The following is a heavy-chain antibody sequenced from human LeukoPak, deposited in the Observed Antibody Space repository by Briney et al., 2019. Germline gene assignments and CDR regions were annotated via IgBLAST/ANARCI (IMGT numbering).Heavy chain of an antibody. CDR3: TRDSGSYADY. J-gene: IGHJ4*02. Sequence: ASVKVSCKPSRYTFTSYFIHCVLRSPGQGLKWMGMINPSGGSTSYAQKFQGRVTITRDTSTSTVYMELSSPRSQDTTLYYITRDSGSYADYWGQGTLVTVYS. CDR2: INPSGGST. V-gene: IGHV1-46*03. D-gene: IGHD1-26*01. CDR1: RYTFTSYF.